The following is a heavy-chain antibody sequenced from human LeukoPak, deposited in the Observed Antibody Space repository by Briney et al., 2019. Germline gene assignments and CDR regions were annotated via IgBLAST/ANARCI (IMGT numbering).Heavy chain of an antibody. V-gene: IGHV1-2*02. D-gene: IGHD6-19*01. CDR1: GYTFTGYF. Sequence: ASVKVSCKASGYTFTGYFVHWVRQAPGQGLEWMGWINPNSGSTNYAQKFQGRVTMTRDTSISTAYMELTSLRSDDTAVYYCARLYSSGWYSFDYWGQGTLVTVSS. CDR3: ARLYSSGWYSFDY. J-gene: IGHJ4*02. CDR2: INPNSGST.